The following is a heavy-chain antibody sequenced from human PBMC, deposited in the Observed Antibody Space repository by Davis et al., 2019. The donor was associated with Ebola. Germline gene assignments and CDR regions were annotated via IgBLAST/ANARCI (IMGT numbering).Heavy chain of an antibody. J-gene: IGHJ4*02. CDR3: ARHRIPAPLAAPSFIDN. Sequence: GESLKISCEGSGYTFSNYWIGWVRQMPGKGLEWMGTIYPGDSDTRYSPSFQGQVTISADKSTSSAYLQWSSLKASDTAMYYCARHRIPAPLAAPSFIDNWGQGTLVTVSS. CDR1: GYTFSNYW. V-gene: IGHV5-51*01. D-gene: IGHD6-6*01. CDR2: IYPGDSDT.